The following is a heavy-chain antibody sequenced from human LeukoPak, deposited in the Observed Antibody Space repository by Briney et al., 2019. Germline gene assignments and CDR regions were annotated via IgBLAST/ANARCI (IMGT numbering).Heavy chain of an antibody. CDR1: GFTFISYW. CDR2: IRKDGINT. J-gene: IGHJ6*03. D-gene: IGHD6-13*01. Sequence: HPGGSLRLSCAASGFTFISYWMSWVRQAPGKGLEWVSFIRKDGINTNYVDSVKGRFTISRDTSNKMVYLQMNSLRTEDMAVYYCARRIAEGRYYYYMDVWGKGTTVTISS. CDR3: ARRIAEGRYYYYMDV. V-gene: IGHV3-30*02.